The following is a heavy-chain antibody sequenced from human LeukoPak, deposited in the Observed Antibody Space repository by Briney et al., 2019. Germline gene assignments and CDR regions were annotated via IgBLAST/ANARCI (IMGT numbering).Heavy chain of an antibody. D-gene: IGHD1-26*01. Sequence: ASVMVSCKASGFTFNGYYVHWVRQAPGQGLEWMGRIHPYSGGSNSAQKFQGRVTMARDMSINTVYMELSGLRSDDTALYYCASAVPAIVIPQSGFDIWGPGTMVTVSS. CDR3: ASAVPAIVIPQSGFDI. CDR1: GFTFNGYY. V-gene: IGHV1-2*06. J-gene: IGHJ3*02. CDR2: IHPYSGGS.